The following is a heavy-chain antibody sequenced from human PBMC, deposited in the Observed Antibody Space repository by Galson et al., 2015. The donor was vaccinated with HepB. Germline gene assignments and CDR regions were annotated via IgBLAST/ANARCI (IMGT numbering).Heavy chain of an antibody. Sequence: SLRLSCAASGFTFSRYAMTWVRQAPGKGLEWVSVISGSGGNTYYADSVKGRFTISRDNSKNTLSLQMNSLRAEDTAVYYCAKEKAVAGPRTYYYYGMDVWGQGTTVTVSS. V-gene: IGHV3-23*01. CDR2: ISGSGGNT. D-gene: IGHD6-19*01. CDR1: GFTFSRYA. CDR3: AKEKAVAGPRTYYYYGMDV. J-gene: IGHJ6*02.